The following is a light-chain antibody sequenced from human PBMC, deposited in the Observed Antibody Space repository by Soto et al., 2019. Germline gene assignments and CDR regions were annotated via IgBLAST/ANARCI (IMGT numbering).Light chain of an antibody. CDR2: EVS. CDR3: SSYTSSSTQV. Sequence: QSALTQPAPVSGSPGQSITISCTGTSSDVGGYNYVSWYQQHPGKAPKLMIYEVSNRPSGVSNRFSGSKSGNTASLTISGLRAEDAADYYCSSYTSSSTQVFGTGTKLTVL. CDR1: SSDVGGYNY. J-gene: IGLJ1*01. V-gene: IGLV2-14*01.